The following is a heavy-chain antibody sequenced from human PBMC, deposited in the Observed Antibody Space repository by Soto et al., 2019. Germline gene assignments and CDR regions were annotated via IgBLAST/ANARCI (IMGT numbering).Heavy chain of an antibody. CDR3: ARQGGTIFGVAQSADS. Sequence: VQLVQSGPEMKKPGESLRISCQGSGYSFTSFWISWLRQTPGKGLEWMGKIDAGESHTTYSPSFEGHVTISVDISVSTVYLQWSSLRASDTAMYYCARQGGTIFGVAQSADSWGQGTLVTVSS. CDR2: IDAGESHT. V-gene: IGHV5-10-1*03. D-gene: IGHD3-3*01. CDR1: GYSFTSFW. J-gene: IGHJ4*02.